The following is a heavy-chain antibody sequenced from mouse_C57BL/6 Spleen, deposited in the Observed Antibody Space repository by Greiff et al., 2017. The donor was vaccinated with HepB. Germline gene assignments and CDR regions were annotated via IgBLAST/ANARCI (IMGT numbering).Heavy chain of an antibody. V-gene: IGHV1-5*01. CDR1: GYTFTSYW. Sequence: VQLQQSGTVLARPGASVKMSCKTSGYTFTSYWLHWVKQRPGQGLEWIGAIYPGNSDTSYNQKFKGKAKLTAVTSASTAYMELSSLTNEDSAVYYCTNDGYYRDYYYAMDYWGQGTSVTVSS. D-gene: IGHD2-3*01. CDR2: IYPGNSDT. J-gene: IGHJ4*01. CDR3: TNDGYYRDYYYAMDY.